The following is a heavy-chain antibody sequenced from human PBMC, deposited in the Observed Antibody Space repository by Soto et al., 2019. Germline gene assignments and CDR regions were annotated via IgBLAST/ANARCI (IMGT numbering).Heavy chain of an antibody. J-gene: IGHJ4*02. CDR3: AKSTSSSWQNDY. D-gene: IGHD6-13*01. Sequence: QVQLEQSGAEVKKPGSSVKVSCKASGGTFNTFAISWVRQAPGQGLEWIGGIIPIFETANYAQRLQDRLTITADESTRTAYMELSRLTSDDTAIYFCAKSTSSSWQNDYGGLGTLVVVSS. CDR2: IIPIFETA. V-gene: IGHV1-69*01. CDR1: GGTFNTFA.